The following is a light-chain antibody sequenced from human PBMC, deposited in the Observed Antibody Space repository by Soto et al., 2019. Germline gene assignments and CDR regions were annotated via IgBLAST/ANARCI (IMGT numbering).Light chain of an antibody. CDR1: QSVSSY. V-gene: IGKV1-39*01. CDR3: QQSYSTLGT. J-gene: IGKJ2*01. Sequence: DIQMTQSPSSLSASVGDRVTITCRASQSVSSYLNWYQQKPGKAPKLLIYAASSLHSGVPSRFSGSGSGTDFTLIISSLQPKDFATYYCQQSYSTLGTFGQGTKLEIK. CDR2: AAS.